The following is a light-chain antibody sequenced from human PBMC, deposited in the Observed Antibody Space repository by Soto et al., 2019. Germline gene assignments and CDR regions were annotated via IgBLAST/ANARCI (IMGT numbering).Light chain of an antibody. CDR2: GAS. CDR3: QQYGSSGP. V-gene: IGKV3-15*01. CDR1: QSVSSN. J-gene: IGKJ1*01. Sequence: EIVMTQSPATLSVSPGERATLSCRASQSVSSNLAWYQQKPGQAPRLLIYGASTRATGIPARLSASGSGTDFTLTISRLEPEDFAVYYCQQYGSSGPFGQGTKVDIK.